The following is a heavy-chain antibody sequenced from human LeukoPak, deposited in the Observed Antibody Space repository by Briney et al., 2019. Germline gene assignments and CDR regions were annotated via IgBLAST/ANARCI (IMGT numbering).Heavy chain of an antibody. V-gene: IGHV3-30*18. D-gene: IGHD5-24*01. CDR2: ISYDGNNE. J-gene: IGHJ6*02. CDR1: GFIFSSYG. Sequence: ERSLRLSCAASGFIFSSYGMHWVCQAPGQGLEWVAVISYDGNNEYYADSVKGRFTISRDNSKNTLYLQMNSLRVADTAVYYCAKDVESNYDYYNALDVWGQGTTVTVSS. CDR3: AKDVESNYDYYNALDV.